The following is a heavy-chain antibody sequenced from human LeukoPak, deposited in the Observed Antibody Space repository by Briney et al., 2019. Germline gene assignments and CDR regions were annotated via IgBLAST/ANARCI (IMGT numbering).Heavy chain of an antibody. CDR2: IYHSGST. Sequence: SETLSLTCAVSGGSISTNNWWSWVRQPPGKGLEWIGEIYHSGSTNYNPSLKSPVTISVDKSKNQFSLRLSSVTAADTAVYYCAKKRNAAPYYFDCWGQGTLVTVSS. CDR1: GGSISTNNW. D-gene: IGHD6-25*01. CDR3: AKKRNAAPYYFDC. V-gene: IGHV4-4*02. J-gene: IGHJ4*02.